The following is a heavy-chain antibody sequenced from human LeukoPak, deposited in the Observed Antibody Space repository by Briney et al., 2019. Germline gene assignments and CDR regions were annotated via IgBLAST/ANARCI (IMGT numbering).Heavy chain of an antibody. CDR3: ARARWSPLLKPKQNIGY. D-gene: IGHD1-14*01. J-gene: IGHJ4*02. V-gene: IGHV3-21*01. Sequence: GESLRLSCAASGFTFSSYSMNWVRQAPGKGLEWVSSISSSSSSYIYYADSVKGRFTISRDNAKTSLYLQMNSLRAEDTAVYYCARARWSPLLKPKQNIGYWSQGTLVTVSS. CDR1: GFTFSSYS. CDR2: ISSSSSSYI.